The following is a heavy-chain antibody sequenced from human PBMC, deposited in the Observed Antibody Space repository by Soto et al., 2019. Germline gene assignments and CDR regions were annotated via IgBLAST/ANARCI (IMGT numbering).Heavy chain of an antibody. CDR2: IYYSGST. D-gene: IGHD3-22*01. CDR1: GGSISSGDYY. V-gene: IGHV4-30-4*01. CDR3: ARSLRSDSSGYYYVNWFDP. Sequence: SETLSLTCSVSGGSISSGDYYWSWIRQPPGKGLEWIGYIYYSGSTYYNPSLKSRVTISVDTSKNQFSLKLSSVTAADTAVYYCARSLRSDSSGYYYVNWFDPWGQGTLVTVSS. J-gene: IGHJ5*02.